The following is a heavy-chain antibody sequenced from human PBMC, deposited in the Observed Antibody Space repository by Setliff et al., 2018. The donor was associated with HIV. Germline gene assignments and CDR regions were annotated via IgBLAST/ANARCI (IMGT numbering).Heavy chain of an antibody. Sequence: ASVKVSCKTSGYMFIAYGMSWVRRAPGQGLEWMGWIGPYNARTEYAQKFQGRVSLTIDTSASTAYMELRSLRSDDTAVYYCARGAERLLWSGITRFDPWGQGTLVTVSS. D-gene: IGHD3-10*01. V-gene: IGHV1-18*01. CDR1: GYMFIAYG. CDR2: IGPYNART. J-gene: IGHJ5*02. CDR3: ARGAERLLWSGITRFDP.